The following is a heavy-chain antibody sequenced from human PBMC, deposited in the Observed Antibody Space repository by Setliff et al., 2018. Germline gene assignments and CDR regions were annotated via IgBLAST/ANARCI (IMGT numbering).Heavy chain of an antibody. CDR1: GGSISSGNYY. CDR2: IQTSGTT. J-gene: IGHJ6*03. CDR3: ARWRVRDSGYYPRLSYMDV. D-gene: IGHD3-22*01. V-gene: IGHV4-61*09. Sequence: PSETLSLTCTVSGGSISSGNYYWSWIRQPAGKGLEWIGHIQTSGTTNYNPSLKSRVTISVDTSKNQFSLKLSSVTAADTAVYYCARWRVRDSGYYPRLSYMDVWGKGTTVTVS.